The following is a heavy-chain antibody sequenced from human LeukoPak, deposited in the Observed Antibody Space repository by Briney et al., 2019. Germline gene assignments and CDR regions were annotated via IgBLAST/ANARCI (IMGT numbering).Heavy chain of an antibody. Sequence: GGSLRLTCTASGFTFNSYSLNWVRQAPGTGLEWVSFISASSSVRYYADSVKGRFTISRDNAKNSLYLQMSSLRAEDTAVYYCARDRRGSYSEIDYWGQGTLVTVSS. CDR2: ISASSSVR. J-gene: IGHJ4*02. V-gene: IGHV3-48*04. CDR3: ARDRRGSYSEIDY. D-gene: IGHD1-26*01. CDR1: GFTFNSYS.